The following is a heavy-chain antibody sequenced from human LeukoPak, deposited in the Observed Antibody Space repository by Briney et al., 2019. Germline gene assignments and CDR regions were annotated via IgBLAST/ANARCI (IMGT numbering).Heavy chain of an antibody. D-gene: IGHD3-9*01. J-gene: IGHJ3*02. Sequence: ASVKVSCKASGYTFTSYDINRVRQATGQGLEWMGWMNPNSGNTGYAQKFQGRVTMTRNTSISTAYMELSSLRSEDTAVYYCARGVRVIFTYDAFDIWGQGTMVTVSS. CDR2: MNPNSGNT. CDR1: GYTFTSYD. V-gene: IGHV1-8*01. CDR3: ARGVRVIFTYDAFDI.